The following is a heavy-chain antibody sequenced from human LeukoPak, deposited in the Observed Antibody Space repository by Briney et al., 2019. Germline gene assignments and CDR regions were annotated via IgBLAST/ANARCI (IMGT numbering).Heavy chain of an antibody. CDR1: GFTFGDYD. CDR3: AKDADDYGDSYIDF. Sequence: GGSLKLSCTASGFTFGDYDMHWVRQAPGQGLEWVSSISWKSNNIVYADSVKGRFTISRDNARNSLFLEMNSLRSEDTAFYFCAKDADDYGDSYIDFWGQGTLVTVSS. CDR2: ISWKSNNI. V-gene: IGHV3-9*01. J-gene: IGHJ4*02. D-gene: IGHD4-17*01.